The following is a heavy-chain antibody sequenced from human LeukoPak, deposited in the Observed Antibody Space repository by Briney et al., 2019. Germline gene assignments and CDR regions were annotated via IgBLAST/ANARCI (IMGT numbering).Heavy chain of an antibody. V-gene: IGHV4-30-4*08. CDR1: GGSISSGDYY. CDR2: IYYSGST. D-gene: IGHD3-3*01. Sequence: SETLSLTCTVSGGSISSGDYYWSWIRQPPGKGLEWIGYIYYSGSTYYNPSLKSRVTISVDTSKNQFSLKLSSVTAANTAVYYCARLPESYDFWSGYYIPPDYWGQGTLVTVSS. CDR3: ARLPESYDFWSGYYIPPDY. J-gene: IGHJ4*02.